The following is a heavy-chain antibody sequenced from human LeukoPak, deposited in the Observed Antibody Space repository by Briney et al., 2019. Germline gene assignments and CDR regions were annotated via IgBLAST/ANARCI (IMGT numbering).Heavy chain of an antibody. CDR3: GRQGVNRGHRPGGFDI. CDR1: GGSISGSSYY. J-gene: IGHJ3*02. V-gene: IGHV4-39*01. D-gene: IGHD2-8*02. Sequence: PSETLSLTCTVSGGSISGSSYYWGWIRQPPGKGLEWIGSINYSGTTNYNPSLKSRVTISVDTSKDQFSLKLSSVTAADTAVYYCGRQGVNRGHRPGGFDIWGQGTKVTVSS. CDR2: INYSGTT.